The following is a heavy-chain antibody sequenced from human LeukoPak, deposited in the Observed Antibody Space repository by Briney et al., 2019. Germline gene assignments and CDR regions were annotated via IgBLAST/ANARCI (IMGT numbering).Heavy chain of an antibody. CDR2: IYYTGTT. Sequence: SETLFLTCTVSGGSISSYYWSWVRQPPGKGLEWIGYIYYTGTTNYNPSLKSRVTISVDKSKNQFSLKLNSVTAADSAVYYCARHCFSSGYLIDYWGQGTLVTVSS. D-gene: IGHD6-19*01. V-gene: IGHV4-59*08. CDR3: ARHCFSSGYLIDY. J-gene: IGHJ4*02. CDR1: GGSISSYY.